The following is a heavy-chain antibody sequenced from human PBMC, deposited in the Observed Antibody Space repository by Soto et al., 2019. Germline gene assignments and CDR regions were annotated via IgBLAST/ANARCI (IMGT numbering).Heavy chain of an antibody. D-gene: IGHD3-3*01. Sequence: GASVEVSRKASGYTLSHHGLSLVRQAPGQGLERMGCISAYNGNTNYAQKLQGRVTMTTDTSTSTAYMELRSLRSDDTAVYYCARDRGPTYYDFWSGYYPTAPFDYWGQGTLVTVSS. J-gene: IGHJ4*02. CDR3: ARDRGPTYYDFWSGYYPTAPFDY. CDR2: ISAYNGNT. CDR1: GYTLSHHG. V-gene: IGHV1-18*01.